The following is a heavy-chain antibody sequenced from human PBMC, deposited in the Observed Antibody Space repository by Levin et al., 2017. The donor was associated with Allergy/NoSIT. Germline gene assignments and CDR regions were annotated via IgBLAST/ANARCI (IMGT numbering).Heavy chain of an antibody. CDR3: ARSSRGYGTFDY. D-gene: IGHD5-12*01. CDR1: GFPFCSYA. J-gene: IGHJ4*02. CDR2: IYASADSI. V-gene: IGHV3-23*01. Sequence: LSLTCAASGFPFCSYAMSWVRQAPGKGLEWVSAIYASADSIYYSDSVKGRFTISRDSSKNTLYLHMNSLRAEDTAVYYCARSSRGYGTFDYWGQGTLVTVSS.